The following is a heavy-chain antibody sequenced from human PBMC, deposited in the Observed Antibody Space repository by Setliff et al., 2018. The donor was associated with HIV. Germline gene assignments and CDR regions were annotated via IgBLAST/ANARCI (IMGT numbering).Heavy chain of an antibody. CDR3: ARDGDYGEYGA. CDR2: INPNSGGT. Sequence: ASVKVSCKASGYSFTGYYMHWVRQAPGQGLEWMGWINPNSGGTNYAQKFQGRVNMTRDTSISTTYMELSRLRSDDTAVYYCARDGDYGEYGAWGQGTLVTVSS. V-gene: IGHV1-2*02. D-gene: IGHD4-17*01. CDR1: GYSFTGYY. J-gene: IGHJ5*02.